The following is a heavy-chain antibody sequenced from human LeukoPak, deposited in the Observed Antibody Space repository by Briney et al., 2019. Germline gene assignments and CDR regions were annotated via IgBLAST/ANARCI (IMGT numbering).Heavy chain of an antibody. Sequence: ASVKVSCKASGYTFTGYYMHWVRQAPGQGLEWMGWINPNSGGTNYAQKFQGRVTMTRDTSISTAYMELSRLRSDDTAVYYCARLYHYYDSSGPREGYYYYYMDVWGKGTTVTVSS. D-gene: IGHD3-22*01. CDR3: ARLYHYYDSSGPREGYYYYYMDV. J-gene: IGHJ6*03. CDR2: INPNSGGT. V-gene: IGHV1-2*02. CDR1: GYTFTGYY.